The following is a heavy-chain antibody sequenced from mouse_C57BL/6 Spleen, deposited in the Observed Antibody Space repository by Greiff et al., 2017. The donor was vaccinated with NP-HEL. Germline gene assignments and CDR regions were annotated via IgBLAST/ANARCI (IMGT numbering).Heavy chain of an antibody. V-gene: IGHV1-74*01. Sequence: QVQLQQPGAELVKPGASVKVSCKASGYTFTSYWMHWVKQRPGQGLEWIGRIHPSDSDTNYNQKFKGKATLTVDKSSITAYMQLSSLTSEDSAVYYCAIWGDYYYGSSYEWFAYWGQGTLVTVSA. CDR3: AIWGDYYYGSSYEWFAY. J-gene: IGHJ3*01. D-gene: IGHD1-1*01. CDR2: IHPSDSDT. CDR1: GYTFTSYW.